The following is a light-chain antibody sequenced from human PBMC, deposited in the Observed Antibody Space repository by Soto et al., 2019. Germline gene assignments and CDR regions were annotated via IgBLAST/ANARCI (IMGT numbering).Light chain of an antibody. CDR1: QDISNY. Sequence: DIQMTQSPSAMSASVGDRVTITCRASQDISNYLAWFQQKPGNVPKRLIYSASSLQSGVPSRFGGSGSGTDFTLTISGLQPEDVATYYCLQHNSYPWTVGQGTKVEIK. J-gene: IGKJ1*01. CDR2: SAS. CDR3: LQHNSYPWT. V-gene: IGKV1-17*03.